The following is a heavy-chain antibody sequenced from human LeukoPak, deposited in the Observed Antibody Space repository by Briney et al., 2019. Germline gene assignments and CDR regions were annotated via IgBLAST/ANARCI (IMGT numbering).Heavy chain of an antibody. Sequence: SETLSLTCTLSGGSITSGRYYWTWIRQHPQRGLEWIGYVSYSGSTNYNSSLKSRLTISADTSKNQFYLRLTSVTAADTAVYYCARDPRGDITGTTFDRWGQGTLVTVSS. CDR1: GGSITSGRYY. J-gene: IGHJ5*02. CDR2: VSYSGST. V-gene: IGHV4-31*03. CDR3: ARDPRGDITGTTFDR. D-gene: IGHD1-20*01.